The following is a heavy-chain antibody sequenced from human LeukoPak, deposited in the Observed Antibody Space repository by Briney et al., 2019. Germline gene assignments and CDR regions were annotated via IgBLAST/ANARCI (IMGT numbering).Heavy chain of an antibody. V-gene: IGHV1-2*02. CDR1: GYTFTGYY. D-gene: IGHD6-6*01. J-gene: IGHJ5*02. CDR2: INPNSGGI. CDR3: ARDPSAPNWFDP. Sequence: ASVKVSCKASGYTFTGYYMHWVRQAPGQGLEWMGWINPNSGGINYAQKFQGRVTMTRDTSISTAYMELSRLRSDDTAVYYCARDPSAPNWFDPWGQGTLVTVSS.